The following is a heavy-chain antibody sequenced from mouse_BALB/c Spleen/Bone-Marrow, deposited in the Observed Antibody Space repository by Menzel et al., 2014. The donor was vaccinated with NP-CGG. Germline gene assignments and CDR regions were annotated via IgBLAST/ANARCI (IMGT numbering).Heavy chain of an antibody. CDR2: IYPGDGDT. CDR3: ARRGYYYGSSYVDY. V-gene: IGHV1-80*01. CDR1: GYAFSSYW. D-gene: IGHD1-1*01. J-gene: IGHJ2*01. Sequence: QVQLQQSGAELVRPGSSVKISCKASGYAFSSYWMNWVKQRPGPGLEWIGQIYPGDGDTNYNGKFKGKATLTADKSSSTAYMQLSSLTSEDSAVYFCARRGYYYGSSYVDYWGQGTTLTVSS.